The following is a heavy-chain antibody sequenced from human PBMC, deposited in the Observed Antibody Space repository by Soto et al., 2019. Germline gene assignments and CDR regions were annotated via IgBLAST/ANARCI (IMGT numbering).Heavy chain of an antibody. J-gene: IGHJ6*03. D-gene: IGHD4-4*01. CDR1: GYTFTSYD. CDR2: MNPNSGNT. CDR3: ARVASTVTTFHYYYYYYMDV. V-gene: IGHV1-8*01. Sequence: ASVKVSCKASGYTFTSYDINWVRQATGQGLEGMGWMNPNSGNTGYAQKFQGRVTMTRNTSISTAYMELSSLRSEDTAVYYCARVASTVTTFHYYYYYYMDVWGKGTTVTVSS.